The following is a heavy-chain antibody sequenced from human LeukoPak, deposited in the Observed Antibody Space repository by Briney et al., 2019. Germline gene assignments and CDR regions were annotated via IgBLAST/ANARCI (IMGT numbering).Heavy chain of an antibody. CDR3: AKIAAADYYYYYYYMDV. CDR1: GFSFSYSG. Sequence: GRSLRLSCAASGFSFSYSGMHWVRQAPGKGLEWVASVWFGESVQSYSDSVKGRFTISRDNSKNTVWLEMNSLRVEDTAVYYCAKIAAADYYYYYYYMDVWGKGTTVTVSS. CDR2: VWFGESVQ. V-gene: IGHV3-30*18. D-gene: IGHD6-13*01. J-gene: IGHJ6*03.